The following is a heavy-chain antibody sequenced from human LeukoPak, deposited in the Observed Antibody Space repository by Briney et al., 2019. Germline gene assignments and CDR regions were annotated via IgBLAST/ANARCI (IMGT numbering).Heavy chain of an antibody. J-gene: IGHJ5*02. V-gene: IGHV4-39*01. D-gene: IGHD3-9*01. Sequence: SETLSLTCTVSGGSISSSNYYWGWIRQPPGKGLEWIGSIYYSGSTFYNPSLKSRVTMSVDTSKNQFPLKLSSVTAADTAVYYCATSDYDILTGYYTNWFDPWGQGTLVTVSS. CDR2: IYYSGST. CDR3: ATSDYDILTGYYTNWFDP. CDR1: GGSISSSNYY.